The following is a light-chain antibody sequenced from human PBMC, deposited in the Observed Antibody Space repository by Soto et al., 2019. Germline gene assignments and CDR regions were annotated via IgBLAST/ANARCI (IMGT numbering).Light chain of an antibody. CDR2: LEGSGSY. V-gene: IGLV4-60*02. Sequence: QSVLTQSSSASASLGSSVKLTCTLTSRHINYIIAWHQQQPGKAPRFLMNLEGSGSYNKGTAVPDRFSGSSSGADRYLTISNLQFDDEADYYCETWDSVRVFGGGTKVTVL. J-gene: IGLJ3*02. CDR3: ETWDSVRV. CDR1: SRHINYI.